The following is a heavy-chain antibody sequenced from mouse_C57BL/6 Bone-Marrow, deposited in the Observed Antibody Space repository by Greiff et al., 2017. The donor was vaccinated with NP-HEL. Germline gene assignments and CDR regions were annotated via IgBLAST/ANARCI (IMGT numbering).Heavy chain of an antibody. V-gene: IGHV1-62-2*01. CDR2: FYPGSGSI. D-gene: IGHD1-1*01. J-gene: IGHJ1*03. CDR3: ARHEEGAFTTVVATRYFDV. Sequence: QVQLQQSGAELVKPGASVKLSCKASGYTFTEYTIHWVKQRSGQGLEWIGWFYPGSGSIKYNEKFKDKATLTADKSSSTVYMELSRLTSEDSAVYFCARHEEGAFTTVVATRYFDVWGTGTTVTVSS. CDR1: GYTFTEYT.